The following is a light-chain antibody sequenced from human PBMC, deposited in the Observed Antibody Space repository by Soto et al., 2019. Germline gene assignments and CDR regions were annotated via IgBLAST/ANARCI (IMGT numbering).Light chain of an antibody. CDR2: NNN. CDR1: SSNIGRNS. J-gene: IGLJ1*01. V-gene: IGLV1-44*01. CDR3: AAWDDSLNGDV. Sequence: QSVLTQPPSASGTPGQRVTISCSGSSSNIGRNSVSWYQQFPRTAPKLLIYNNNQRPSGVPDRFSGSKSGTSASLAISGLQSGDEADYYCAAWDDSLNGDVFGTGTKVTVL.